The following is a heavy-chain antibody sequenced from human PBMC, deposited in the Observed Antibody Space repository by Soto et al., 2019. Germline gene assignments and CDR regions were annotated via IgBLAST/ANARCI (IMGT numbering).Heavy chain of an antibody. J-gene: IGHJ4*02. D-gene: IGHD6-13*01. V-gene: IGHV1-8*01. CDR3: AREHSSSWRFDY. CDR1: GYTFTSYD. Sequence: QVQLVQSGAEVKKPGASVKVSCKASGYTFTSYDINWVRQATGQGLEWMGWMNPNSGNTGYAQKFQGRATMTRNTSRSTAYMELSSLRSEDTAVYYCAREHSSSWRFDYWGQGTLVTVSS. CDR2: MNPNSGNT.